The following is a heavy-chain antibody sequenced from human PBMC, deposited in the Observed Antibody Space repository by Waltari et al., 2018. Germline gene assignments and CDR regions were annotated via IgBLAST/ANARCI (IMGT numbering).Heavy chain of an antibody. CDR3: ARYEDLYGMDV. Sequence: QVQLQESGPGLVKPSGTLSLTCVVSADSIRSNKWWTWVRQPPGKGLEWIGEIYQSGSTTYNPSLKGRVTMSIDMPKKQLSLRLTSVTTADTAMYYCARYEDLYGMDVWGQGTTVTVSS. J-gene: IGHJ6*02. D-gene: IGHD2-15*01. CDR2: IYQSGST. CDR1: ADSIRSNKW. V-gene: IGHV4-4*02.